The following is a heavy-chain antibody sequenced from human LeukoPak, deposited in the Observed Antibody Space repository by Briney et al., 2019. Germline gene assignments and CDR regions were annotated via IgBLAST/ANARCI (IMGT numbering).Heavy chain of an antibody. CDR2: IRSKANSYAT. CDR1: GFTFSGSA. V-gene: IGHV3-73*01. D-gene: IGHD1-26*01. J-gene: IGHJ4*02. CDR3: TRGTGIVGATVEY. Sequence: GGSMRLSCAASGFTFSGSAMHWVRQASGKGLVWVGRIRSKANSYATAYAASVKGRFTISRDDSKNTAYLQMNSLKTEDTAVYYCTRGTGIVGATVEYWGQGTLVTVSS.